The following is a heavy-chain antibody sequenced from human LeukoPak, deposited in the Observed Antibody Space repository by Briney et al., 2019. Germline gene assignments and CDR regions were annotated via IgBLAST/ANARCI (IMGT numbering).Heavy chain of an antibody. D-gene: IGHD6-19*01. J-gene: IGHJ6*03. CDR1: GFAFSSYW. V-gene: IGHV3-7*01. Sequence: GGSLRLSCAASGFAFSSYWMSWVRQAPGKGLEWVANIKQDGSEKYYVDSVKGRFTISRDNAKSSLYLQMNSLRAEDTAVYYCARGAVASFRGYYYYYYMDVWGKGTTVTVSS. CDR3: ARGAVASFRGYYYYYYMDV. CDR2: IKQDGSEK.